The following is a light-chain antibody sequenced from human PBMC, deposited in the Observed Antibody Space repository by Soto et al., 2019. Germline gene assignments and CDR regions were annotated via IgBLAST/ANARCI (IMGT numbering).Light chain of an antibody. V-gene: IGLV2-11*01. CDR2: DVS. CDR3: NSYVAGSNV. Sequence: QSALTQPRSVSGSPGQSVTLSCTGTSSDVGGYDYVSWYQQHPDKAPKLIIYDVSRRPSGVPDRFSGSKSGNTASLTVSGLQAEDEADYYCNSYVAGSNVFGTGTKVT. CDR1: SSDVGGYDY. J-gene: IGLJ1*01.